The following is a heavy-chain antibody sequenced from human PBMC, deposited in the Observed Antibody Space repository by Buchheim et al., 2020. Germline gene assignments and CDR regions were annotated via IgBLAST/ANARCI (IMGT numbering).Heavy chain of an antibody. J-gene: IGHJ6*02. CDR1: GGSFSDYY. D-gene: IGHD4-23*01. CDR2: INHSGNT. Sequence: QVQLQQWGAGLLKPSETLSLTCAVYGGSFSDYYWSWIRQPPGKGLEWIGEINHSGNTNYNPSLKSRVTITVDTYKNQFSLKVSSVTVADTAIYYCASLLRRYYYGADVWGQGTT. V-gene: IGHV4-34*01. CDR3: ASLLRRYYYGADV.